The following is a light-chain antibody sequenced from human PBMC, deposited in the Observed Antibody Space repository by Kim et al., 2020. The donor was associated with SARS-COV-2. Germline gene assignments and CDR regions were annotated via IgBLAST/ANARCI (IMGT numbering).Light chain of an antibody. CDR1: SGHSSYA. CDR2: LNSDGSH. J-gene: IGLJ3*02. V-gene: IGLV4-69*01. CDR3: QTWGTGNWV. Sequence: SVKLTCTLSSGHSSYAIAWHQQQQEKGPRYLMKLNSDGSHSKGDGIPDRFSGSSSGAERYLTISSLQSEDEADYYCQTWGTGNWVFGGGTQLTVL.